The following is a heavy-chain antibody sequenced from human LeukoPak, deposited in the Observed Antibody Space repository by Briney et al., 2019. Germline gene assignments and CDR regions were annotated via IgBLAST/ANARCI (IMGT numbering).Heavy chain of an antibody. V-gene: IGHV5-51*01. CDR1: DYSFTNYW. D-gene: IGHD1-26*01. CDR2: ICPGDSDT. J-gene: IGHJ4*02. Sequence: GESLKISCQGSDYSFTNYWIGWVRQMPGKGLEWMGIICPGDSDTRYSPSFQGQVTISADKSISTAYLQWSSLKASDTAMYYCATRVGTTGLDSWGQGTLVTVSS. CDR3: ATRVGTTGLDS.